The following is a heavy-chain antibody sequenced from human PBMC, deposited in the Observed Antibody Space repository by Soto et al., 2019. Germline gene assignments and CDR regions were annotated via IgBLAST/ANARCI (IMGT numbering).Heavy chain of an antibody. D-gene: IGHD3-3*01. J-gene: IGHJ6*02. V-gene: IGHV3-33*08. Sequence: GGSLRLSCAASGFTFSSYDMHWVRQAPGKGLEWVAVIWYDGSEKYYADSVKGRFTISRDNSKNTLYLQMNSLRAEDTAVYYCARDFWSGYSLSYYYGMDVWGQGTTVTVSS. CDR3: ARDFWSGYSLSYYYGMDV. CDR2: IWYDGSEK. CDR1: GFTFSSYD.